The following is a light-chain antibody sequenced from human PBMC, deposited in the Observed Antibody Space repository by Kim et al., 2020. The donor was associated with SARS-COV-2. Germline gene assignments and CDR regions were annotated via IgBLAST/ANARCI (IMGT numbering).Light chain of an antibody. Sequence: EIVLTQSPDIVSLSPGERVTLSCRASQNINNNYLAWYRQRPGQAPRLVIVATSRRPAAIPDRFSGSGSGTDFTLTISRVEPEDFALFFCQQYGTSPYTVGQGTKMEI. J-gene: IGKJ2*01. CDR2: ATS. V-gene: IGKV3-20*01. CDR1: QNINNNY. CDR3: QQYGTSPYT.